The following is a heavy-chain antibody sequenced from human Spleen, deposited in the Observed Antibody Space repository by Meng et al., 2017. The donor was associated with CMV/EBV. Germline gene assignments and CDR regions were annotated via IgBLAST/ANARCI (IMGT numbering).Heavy chain of an antibody. V-gene: IGHV3-74*01. Sequence: GGSLRLSCAVSGFTFSSYWMHWVRQAPGKGLVWVSRINNDGSSTGYADSVKGRFTISRDNAKNTLNLQMNSLRAEDTAVYYCAGAYSNYVNAMDVWGQGTTVTVSS. CDR1: GFTFSSYW. CDR2: INNDGSST. J-gene: IGHJ6*02. CDR3: AGAYSNYVNAMDV. D-gene: IGHD4-11*01.